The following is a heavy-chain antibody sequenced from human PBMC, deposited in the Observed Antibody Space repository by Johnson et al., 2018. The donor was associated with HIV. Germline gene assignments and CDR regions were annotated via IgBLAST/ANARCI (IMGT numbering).Heavy chain of an antibody. V-gene: IGHV3-30*18. CDR1: GFTFSSYG. CDR3: AKIKGSSDAFDI. J-gene: IGHJ3*02. Sequence: QVLLVESGGGVVQPGRSLRLSCAASGFTFSSYGMHWVRQAPGKGLEWVAVISYDGSNKYYADSVKGRFTISRDNSKNTLYLQMNSLRAEDTAVYYCAKIKGSSDAFDIWGQGTMVTVSS. D-gene: IGHD6-6*01. CDR2: ISYDGSNK.